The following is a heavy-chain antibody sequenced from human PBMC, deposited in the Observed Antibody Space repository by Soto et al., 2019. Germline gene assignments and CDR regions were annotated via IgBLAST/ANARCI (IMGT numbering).Heavy chain of an antibody. CDR1: GYSFTDYY. J-gene: IGHJ6*02. V-gene: IGHV1-2*02. CDR2: INPDSGGT. Sequence: ASVKASCKASGYSFTDYYMHWVRQAPGQGLEWMGWINPDSGGTNSAQKFQGRVTVTRDTSISTAYMELSRLRSDDTAVYYCERKVSDRAVSGVVPGASYGMDVWGHGTTVTVSS. CDR3: ERKVSDRAVSGVVPGASYGMDV. D-gene: IGHD2-2*01.